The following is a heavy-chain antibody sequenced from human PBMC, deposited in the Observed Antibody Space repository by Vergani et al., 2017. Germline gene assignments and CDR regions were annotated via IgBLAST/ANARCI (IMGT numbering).Heavy chain of an antibody. D-gene: IGHD1-26*01. CDR3: TTERGIVAPPGSYYFDY. Sequence: EVQLVESGGGLVKPGGSLRLSCAASGFTFSNAWMSWVRQAPGKGLEWVGRIKSKTDGVTTDYAAPVKGRFTISRDDSKNTLYLQMNSLKTEDTAVYYCTTERGIVAPPGSYYFDYWGQGTLVTVSS. J-gene: IGHJ4*02. V-gene: IGHV3-15*01. CDR1: GFTFSNAW. CDR2: IKSKTDGVTT.